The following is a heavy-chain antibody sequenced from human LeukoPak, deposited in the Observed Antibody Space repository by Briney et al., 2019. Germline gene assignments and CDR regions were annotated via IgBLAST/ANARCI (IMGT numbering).Heavy chain of an antibody. J-gene: IGHJ4*02. Sequence: PRPPRAPPPSTATTNNNNRPPHPPGKGLEWVSVIYSGGSTYYADSVKGRFTISRDNSKNTLYLQMNSLRAEDTAVYYCARGGIGVAGDFESWGQGTLVTVSS. D-gene: IGHD6-19*01. CDR1: PSTATTNN. V-gene: IGHV3-53*01. CDR2: IYSGGST. CDR3: ARGGIGVAGDFES.